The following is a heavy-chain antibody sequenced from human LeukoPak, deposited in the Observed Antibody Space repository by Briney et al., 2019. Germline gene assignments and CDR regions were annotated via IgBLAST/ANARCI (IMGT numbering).Heavy chain of an antibody. D-gene: IGHD5-18*01. CDR2: ISYDGSKK. CDR3: ARDVDTRGHYARFDP. CDR1: GFTFSNYG. Sequence: GGSLRLSCAASGFTFSNYGIHWVRQGPGKGLEWVAVISYDGSKKYYADPVKGRFTISRDSSKNTVDLQMSSLRAEDTALYYCARDVDTRGHYARFDPWGQGTLVTVSS. V-gene: IGHV3-33*05. J-gene: IGHJ5*02.